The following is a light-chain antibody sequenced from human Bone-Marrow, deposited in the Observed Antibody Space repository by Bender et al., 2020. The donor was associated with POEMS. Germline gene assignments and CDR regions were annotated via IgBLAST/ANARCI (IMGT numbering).Light chain of an antibody. V-gene: IGLV2-23*02. CDR1: SSDVGSYNL. Sequence: QSALTQPASVSGSPEQSITISCTGASSDVGSYNLVSWYQQHPGKAPKLIIYEVTRRPSGVSTRFSGSKSGNTASLTISGLQAGDEADYYCCSYSGGNTWVFGGGTKLTVL. CDR3: CSYSGGNTWV. J-gene: IGLJ3*02. CDR2: EVT.